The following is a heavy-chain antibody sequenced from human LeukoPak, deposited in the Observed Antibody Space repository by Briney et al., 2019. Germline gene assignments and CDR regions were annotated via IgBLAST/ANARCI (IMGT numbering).Heavy chain of an antibody. D-gene: IGHD2-2*01. CDR1: GGTFSSSG. CDR2: IIPMIGTP. CDR3: ASHCSSTSCYADYYYMDV. Sequence: SVKVSCKASGGTFSSSGISWVRQAPGQGLEWMGGIIPMIGTPNYAQKFQGRVTITADESTSTAYMELSSLRSEDTAVYYCASHCSSTSCYADYYYMDVWGKGATVTVSS. J-gene: IGHJ6*03. V-gene: IGHV1-69*13.